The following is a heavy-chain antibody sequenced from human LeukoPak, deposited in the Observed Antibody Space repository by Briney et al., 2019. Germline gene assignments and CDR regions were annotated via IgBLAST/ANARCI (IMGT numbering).Heavy chain of an antibody. CDR2: INSDESST. CDR3: AKSRRAYCSGGSCFGLWDY. D-gene: IGHD2-15*01. CDR1: GFTFSTYW. V-gene: IGHV3-74*01. Sequence: GGSVRLSCAASGFTFSTYWMHWVRQAPGKGLVWVSRINSDESSTTYADSVKGRFTISRDNDKNTLYHQMNSLRAEDTAVYYCAKSRRAYCSGGSCFGLWDYWGQGTLVTVSS. J-gene: IGHJ4*02.